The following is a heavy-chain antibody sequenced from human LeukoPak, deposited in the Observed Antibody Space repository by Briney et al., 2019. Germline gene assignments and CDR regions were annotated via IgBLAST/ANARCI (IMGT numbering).Heavy chain of an antibody. V-gene: IGHV1-46*01. CDR1: GYTFTSYY. CDR3: ERLYSSSSGVQNWFDP. J-gene: IGHJ5*02. Sequence: ASVKVSCKASGYTFTSYYMHWVRQAPGQGLEWMGIINPSGGSTSYAQKFQGRVTMTRDMSTSTVYMELSSLRSEDTAVYYCERLYSSSSGVQNWFDPWGQGTLVPVSS. CDR2: INPSGGST. D-gene: IGHD6-6*01.